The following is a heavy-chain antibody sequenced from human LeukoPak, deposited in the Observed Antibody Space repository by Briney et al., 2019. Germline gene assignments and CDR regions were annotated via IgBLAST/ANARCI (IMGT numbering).Heavy chain of an antibody. CDR3: ARMTRDSSGYATGAFDI. V-gene: IGHV1-46*01. D-gene: IGHD3-22*01. CDR1: GYTFTSYY. Sequence: ASVKVSCKASGYTFTSYYMHWVRQAPGQGLEWMGIINPSGGSTSYAQKFQGRVTMTRDMSTSTVYMELSSLRSEDTAVYYCARMTRDSSGYATGAFDIWGQGTMVTVSS. CDR2: INPSGGST. J-gene: IGHJ3*02.